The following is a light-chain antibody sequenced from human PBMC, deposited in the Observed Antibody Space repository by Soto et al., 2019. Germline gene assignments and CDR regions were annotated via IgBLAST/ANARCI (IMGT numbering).Light chain of an antibody. CDR1: QSLVHSDGNTY. J-gene: IGKJ3*01. CDR3: MQVTQLPLT. CDR2: KMS. Sequence: DIVMTQSPLSSPVTLGQPASISCRSSQSLVHSDGNTYLSWLHQRPGQPPRLLIYKMSNRFSGVPDRFSGSGAGTDFTLKINRVAAEDGGFYYSMQVTQLPLTFGPGTKVDIK. V-gene: IGKV2-24*01.